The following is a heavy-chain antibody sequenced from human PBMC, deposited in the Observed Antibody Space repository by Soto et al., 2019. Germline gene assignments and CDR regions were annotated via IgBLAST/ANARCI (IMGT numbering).Heavy chain of an antibody. Sequence: QVQLQQWGAGLLKPSETLSLTCAVYGGSFSGYYWTWIRQPPGTGLERIGEINHSGSTNYNPSLKSRVTISVDTYKNLFSLKLTSVTAADTAVYYCARDKITGLFDYWGQGTLVTVSS. J-gene: IGHJ4*02. CDR1: GGSFSGYY. V-gene: IGHV4-34*01. D-gene: IGHD2-8*02. CDR3: ARDKITGLFDY. CDR2: INHSGST.